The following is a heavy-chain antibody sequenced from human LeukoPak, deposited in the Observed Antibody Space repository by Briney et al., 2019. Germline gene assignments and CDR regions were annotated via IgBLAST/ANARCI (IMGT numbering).Heavy chain of an antibody. V-gene: IGHV1-69*13. CDR3: ARGVRYQLPSSYYYYYYMDV. CDR1: GGTFSSYA. J-gene: IGHJ6*03. Sequence: SVKVSCKASGGTFSSYAISWVRQAPGQGLEWMGGIIPIFGTANYAQKFQGRVTITADESTSTAYMELSSLRSEDTAVYYCARGVRYQLPSSYYYYYYMDVWGKGTTVTVSS. D-gene: IGHD2-2*01. CDR2: IIPIFGTA.